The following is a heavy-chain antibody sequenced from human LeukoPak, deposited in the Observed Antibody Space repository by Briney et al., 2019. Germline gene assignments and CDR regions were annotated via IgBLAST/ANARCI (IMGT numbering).Heavy chain of an antibody. CDR3: WIVVVPATFDY. J-gene: IGHJ4*02. V-gene: IGHV4-38-2*02. D-gene: IGHD2-2*01. CDR1: GYSISSGYY. CDR2: IYHSGST. Sequence: SETLSLTCTVSGYSISSGYYWAWIRQPPGKGLEWIGSIYHSGSTYYNPSLKSRVTISVDTSKNQFSLKLSSVTAADTAVYYCWIVVVPATFDYWGQGTLVTVSS.